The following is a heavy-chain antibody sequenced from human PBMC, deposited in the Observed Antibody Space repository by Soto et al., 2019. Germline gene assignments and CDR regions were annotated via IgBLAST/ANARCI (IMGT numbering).Heavy chain of an antibody. V-gene: IGHV3-21*01. CDR1: GFTFSSYS. CDR3: AKGPAIVLVPAAMNYYYGMDV. D-gene: IGHD2-2*01. CDR2: ISTSSDYI. J-gene: IGHJ6*02. Sequence: GGSLRLSCAASGFTFSSYSMNWVRQAPGKGLEWVSSISTSSDYIYYADSVKGRFTISRDNAKNSLYLQMNSLRAEDTAVYYCAKGPAIVLVPAAMNYYYGMDVWGQGTTVTVSS.